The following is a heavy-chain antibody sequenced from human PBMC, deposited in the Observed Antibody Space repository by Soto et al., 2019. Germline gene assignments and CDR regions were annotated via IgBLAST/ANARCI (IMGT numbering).Heavy chain of an antibody. Sequence: QVQLQESGPGLVKPSGTLSLTCAVSGGSFTSNNWWTWVRQPPGQGLEWIGEIYRTGSTNYTPSLNSRVTLALDKSENQFSLKVTSLTAADPAVYYCASRDPGTSVDYWGQGTLVSVSS. J-gene: IGHJ4*02. V-gene: IGHV4-4*02. CDR1: GGSFTSNNW. CDR2: IYRTGST. D-gene: IGHD1-7*01. CDR3: ASRDPGTSVDY.